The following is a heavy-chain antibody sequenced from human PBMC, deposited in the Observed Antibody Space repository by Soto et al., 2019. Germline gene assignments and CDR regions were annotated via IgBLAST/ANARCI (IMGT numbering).Heavy chain of an antibody. CDR2: ISAYNGNT. CDR3: ARDCFGEFRHVVSDAFDI. V-gene: IGHV1-18*01. Sequence: QVQLVQSGAEVKKPGASVKVSCKASGYTFTSYGISWVRQAPGQGLEWMGWISAYNGNTNYAQKLQGRVTMTTDTSTSTAVMELRSLRSDDTAVYYCARDCFGEFRHVVSDAFDIWGQGTMVTVSS. D-gene: IGHD2-2*01. CDR1: GYTFTSYG. J-gene: IGHJ3*02.